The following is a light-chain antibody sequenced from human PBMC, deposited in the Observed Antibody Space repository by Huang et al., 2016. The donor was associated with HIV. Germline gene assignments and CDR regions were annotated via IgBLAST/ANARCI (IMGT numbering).Light chain of an antibody. CDR3: HQYNNWPPTWT. V-gene: IGKV3-15*01. CDR1: QSVRSN. J-gene: IGKJ1*01. Sequence: EIVMTQSPATLSVSPGERATLSCRASQSVRSNVAWFKQKPGRAPRLRIYDAAIRPFDSPARFSGSGSGTEFTLTISGLQSEDFAVYYCHQYNNWPPTWTFGQGTKVEIK. CDR2: DAA.